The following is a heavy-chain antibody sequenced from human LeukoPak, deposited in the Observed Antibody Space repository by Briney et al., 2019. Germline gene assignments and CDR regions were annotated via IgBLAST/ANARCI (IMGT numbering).Heavy chain of an antibody. J-gene: IGHJ4*02. CDR3: ARAGRYDYVWGSYRRGYYFDY. Sequence: GGSLRLSCAASGFTFSSYWMSWVRQAPGKGLEWVANIKQDGSEKYYVDSVKGRFTISRDNAKNSLYLQMNSLRAEDTAVYYCARAGRYDYVWGSYRRGYYFDYWGQGTLVTVSS. D-gene: IGHD3-16*02. V-gene: IGHV3-7*01. CDR2: IKQDGSEK. CDR1: GFTFSSYW.